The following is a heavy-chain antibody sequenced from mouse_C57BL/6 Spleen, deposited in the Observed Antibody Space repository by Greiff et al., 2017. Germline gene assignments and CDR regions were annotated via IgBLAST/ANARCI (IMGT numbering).Heavy chain of an antibody. CDR3: ARGGFPTAYYFDY. CDR2: IHPNSGST. D-gene: IGHD3-1*01. V-gene: IGHV1-64*01. Sequence: VQLQQPGAELVKPGASVKLSCKASGYTFTSYWMHWVKQRPGQGLEWIGMIHPNSGSTNYNEKFKSKATLTVDKSSSTAYMQLSSLTSEDSAVYYCARGGFPTAYYFDYWGQGTTLTVSS. CDR1: GYTFTSYW. J-gene: IGHJ2*01.